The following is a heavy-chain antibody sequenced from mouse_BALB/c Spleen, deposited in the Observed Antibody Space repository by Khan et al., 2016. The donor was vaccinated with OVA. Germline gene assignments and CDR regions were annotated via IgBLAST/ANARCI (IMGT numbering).Heavy chain of an antibody. CDR1: GLNIKDTY. V-gene: IGHV14-3*02. CDR2: IDPPNGNT. J-gene: IGHJ2*01. Sequence: EVELVESGAELVKSGATVKLSCTASGLNIKDTYMHWLKQWPEQGLVGIGRIDPPNGNTKYDPKFQGKATITADTSSNKAYLQFSSLTSEETAVYCCTRMTRKWGQGTTLTVSS. CDR3: TRMTRK.